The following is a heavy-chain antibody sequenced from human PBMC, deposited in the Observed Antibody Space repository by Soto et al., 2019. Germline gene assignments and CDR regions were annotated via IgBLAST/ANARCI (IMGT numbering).Heavy chain of an antibody. D-gene: IGHD6-13*01. J-gene: IGHJ4*02. V-gene: IGHV3-30*18. CDR1: GFTFSSYG. CDR3: AKDKAAAEDLRGLDY. CDR2: ISYDGSNK. Sequence: QVQLVESGGGVVQPGRSLRLSCAASGFTFSSYGMHWVRQAPGKGLEWVAVISYDGSNKYYADSVKGRFTISRDNSKNTLYLQRNSLRAEDTAVYYCAKDKAAAEDLRGLDYWGQGTLVTVSS.